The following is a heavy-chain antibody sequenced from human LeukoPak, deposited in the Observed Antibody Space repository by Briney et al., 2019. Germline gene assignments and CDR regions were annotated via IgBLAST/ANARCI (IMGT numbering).Heavy chain of an antibody. CDR2: IYYSGST. J-gene: IGHJ5*02. CDR1: GGSISSGDYY. V-gene: IGHV4-30-4*08. CDR3: ARGFHYDFWSGYFGRVWFDP. Sequence: PSETLSLTCTVSGGSISSGDYYWSWIRQPPGKGLEWIGYIYYSGSTYYNPSLKSRVTISVDTSKNQFSLKLSSVTGADTAVYYCARGFHYDFWSGYFGRVWFDPWGQGTLVTVSS. D-gene: IGHD3-3*01.